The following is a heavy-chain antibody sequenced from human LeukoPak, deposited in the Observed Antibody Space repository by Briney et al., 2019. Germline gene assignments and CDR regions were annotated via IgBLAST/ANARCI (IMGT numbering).Heavy chain of an antibody. V-gene: IGHV4-61*02. D-gene: IGHD6-19*01. CDR3: ARGRIAVAGALDY. J-gene: IGHJ4*02. CDR2: IYTSGST. CDR1: SASISSGSYS. Sequence: PTHSLSPTFSLPSASISSGSYSSPWIRQPAGNGLEGVGRIYTSGSTDSNPSLKSRVTISVDTSKNQFSLKLSSVTGAVTAVYYCARGRIAVAGALDYWGQGTLVTVSS.